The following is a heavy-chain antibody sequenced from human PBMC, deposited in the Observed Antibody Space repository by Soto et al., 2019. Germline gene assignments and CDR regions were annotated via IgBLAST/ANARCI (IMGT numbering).Heavy chain of an antibody. Sequence: GESLKISCKGSGYSFTSHWIGWVRQMPGKGLEWMGIIYPGDSDARYSPSFQGQVTISADKSISTAYVQWSSLRASDTAMYYCERLPAYGGNSAYFASWGHGTLVTVSS. D-gene: IGHD2-21*02. CDR3: ERLPAYGGNSAYFAS. CDR2: IYPGDSDA. J-gene: IGHJ4*01. CDR1: GYSFTSHW. V-gene: IGHV5-51*01.